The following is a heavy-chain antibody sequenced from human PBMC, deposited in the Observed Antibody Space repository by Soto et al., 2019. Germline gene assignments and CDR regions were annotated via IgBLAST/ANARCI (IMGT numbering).Heavy chain of an antibody. CDR2: IHYNGRT. J-gene: IGHJ4*02. V-gene: IGHV4-59*02. CDR1: GASVTDYY. CDR3: ARGNFDSLGYSNALDC. Sequence: QVQLQESGPRLAKPSETLSLTCSVSGASVTDYYWTWIRLTPKRELPWIGFIHYNGRTDSSPSLKSRVTIALDASKNHVSLILNSVNVADSAIYYCARGNFDSLGYSNALDCWGQGTIVTVSS. D-gene: IGHD3-22*01.